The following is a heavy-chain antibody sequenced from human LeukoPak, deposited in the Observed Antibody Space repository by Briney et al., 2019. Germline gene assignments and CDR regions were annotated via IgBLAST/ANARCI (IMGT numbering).Heavy chain of an antibody. V-gene: IGHV3-30*02. D-gene: IGHD3-9*01. J-gene: IGHJ5*02. CDR3: AKALRYFDWLPINWFDP. CDR1: GFTFSNYG. Sequence: GGSLRLSCAASGFTFSNYGMHWVRQAPGKGLEWVAAVWPDGINKDYADSVRGRFTISRDNSKNMLYVQMSSLTAEDTAVYYCAKALRYFDWLPINWFDPWGQGTLVTVSS. CDR2: VWPDGINK.